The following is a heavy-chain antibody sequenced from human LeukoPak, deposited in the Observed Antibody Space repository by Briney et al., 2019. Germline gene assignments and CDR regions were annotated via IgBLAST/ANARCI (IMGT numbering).Heavy chain of an antibody. CDR3: AKDTKGDYGDPGDY. CDR2: ISGSGGST. D-gene: IGHD4-17*01. V-gene: IGHV3-23*01. CDR1: GFTFSSYA. Sequence: GGSLRLSCAASGFTFSSYAMSWVRQAPGKGLEWVSAISGSGGSTYYADFVKGRFTISRDNSKNTLYLQMNSLRAEDTAVYYCAKDTKGDYGDPGDYWGQGTLVTVSS. J-gene: IGHJ4*02.